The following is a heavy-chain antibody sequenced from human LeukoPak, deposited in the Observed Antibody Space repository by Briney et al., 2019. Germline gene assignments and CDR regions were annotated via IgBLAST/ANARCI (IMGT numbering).Heavy chain of an antibody. CDR3: ARTYYYDSSGYYYPRFDY. V-gene: IGHV4-34*01. D-gene: IGHD3-22*01. CDR2: INHSGST. Sequence: SETLSPTCAVYGGSFSGYYWSWIRQPPGKGLEWIGEINHSGSTNYNPSLKSRVTISVDTSKNQFSLKLSSVTAADTAVYYCARTYYYDSSGYYYPRFDYWGQGTLVTVSS. CDR1: GGSFSGYY. J-gene: IGHJ4*02.